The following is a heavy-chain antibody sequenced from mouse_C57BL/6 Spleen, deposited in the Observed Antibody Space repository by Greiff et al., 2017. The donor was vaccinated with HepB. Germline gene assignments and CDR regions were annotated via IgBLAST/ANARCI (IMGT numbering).Heavy chain of an antibody. CDR3: ARREGTVIYYGNYADY. D-gene: IGHD2-1*01. V-gene: IGHV1-54*01. CDR2: INPGSGGT. J-gene: IGHJ2*01. CDR1: GYAFTNYL. Sequence: QVQLKESGAELVRPGTSVKVSCKASGYAFTNYLIEWVKQRPGQGLEWIGVINPGSGGTNYNEKFKGKATLTADKSSSTAYMQLSSLTSEDSAVYFCARREGTVIYYGNYADYWGQGTTLTVSS.